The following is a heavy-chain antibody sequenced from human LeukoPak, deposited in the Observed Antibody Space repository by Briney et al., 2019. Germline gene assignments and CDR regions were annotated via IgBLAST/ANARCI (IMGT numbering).Heavy chain of an antibody. CDR1: GYTFTSYG. Sequence: ASVKVSCKASGYTFTSYGLSCVRQAPGQGLEWMGWISAYNGNTNYAQKLQGRVTMTTDTSTSTAYMELRSLRSDDTAVYYCARDGESAVEMATVDYYGMDVWGQGTTVTVSS. CDR3: ARDGESAVEMATVDYYGMDV. V-gene: IGHV1-18*01. J-gene: IGHJ6*02. D-gene: IGHD5-24*01. CDR2: ISAYNGNT.